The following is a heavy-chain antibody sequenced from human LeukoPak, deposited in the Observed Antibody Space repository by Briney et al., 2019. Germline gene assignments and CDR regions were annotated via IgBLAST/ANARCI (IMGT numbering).Heavy chain of an antibody. D-gene: IGHD6-19*01. CDR3: ARSPPQTRNSSGWPRGFDY. J-gene: IGHJ4*02. V-gene: IGHV1-3*01. CDR1: GYTFTSYA. Sequence: ASVKVSCKASGYTFTSYAMHWVRQAPGQRLEWMGWINAGNGNTKYSQKFQGRVTITRDTSASTAYMELSSLRSEDTAVYYCARSPPQTRNSSGWPRGFDYWGQGTLVTVSS. CDR2: INAGNGNT.